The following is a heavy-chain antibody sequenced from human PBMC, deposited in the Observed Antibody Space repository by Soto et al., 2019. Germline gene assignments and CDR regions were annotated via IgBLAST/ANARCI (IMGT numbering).Heavy chain of an antibody. D-gene: IGHD6-19*01. CDR1: GFTFDDYA. Sequence: EVQLVESGGGLVQPGRSLRLSCAASGFTFDDYAMHWVRQAPGKGLEWVSGISWNSGSIGYADSVKGRFTISRDNAKNSLYLQMNGLRAEHTALYYCAKAQMAVAGCPFDYWGQGTLVTVSS. CDR2: ISWNSGSI. J-gene: IGHJ4*02. CDR3: AKAQMAVAGCPFDY. V-gene: IGHV3-9*01.